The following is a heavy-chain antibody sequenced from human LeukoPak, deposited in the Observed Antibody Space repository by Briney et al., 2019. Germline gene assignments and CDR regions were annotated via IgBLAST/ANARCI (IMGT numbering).Heavy chain of an antibody. CDR3: ARVVRSSSSWYFDY. D-gene: IGHD6-13*01. J-gene: IGHJ4*02. CDR1: GGSITSHY. V-gene: IGHV4-59*08. Sequence: SETLSLTCTVSGGSITSHYWSWIRQPPGKGLEWIGYIYYIGNTKYNPSLKSRVTISVDTSKNQFSLKLSSVTAADTAVYYCARVVRSSSSWYFDYWGQGTLVTVSS. CDR2: IYYIGNT.